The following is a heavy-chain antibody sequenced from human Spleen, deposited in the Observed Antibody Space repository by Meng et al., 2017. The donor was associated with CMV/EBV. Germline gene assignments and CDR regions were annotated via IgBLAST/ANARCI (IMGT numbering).Heavy chain of an antibody. J-gene: IGHJ4*02. CDR2: IYAGGTT. Sequence: ETLSLTCAVYGGSFSGYYWSWVRQAPGKGLEWVSVIYAGGTTYYSDSVKGRFTVSRDKSKNTLFLQMSFLRAEDTAIYFCARESRDLYVFHYWGQGALVTVSS. CDR3: ARESRDLYVFHY. D-gene: IGHD2-2*01. V-gene: IGHV3-53*01. CDR1: GGSFSGYY.